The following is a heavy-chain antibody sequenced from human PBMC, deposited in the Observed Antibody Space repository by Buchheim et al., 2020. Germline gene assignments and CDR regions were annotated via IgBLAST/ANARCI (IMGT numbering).Heavy chain of an antibody. CDR1: GGSFSGYY. CDR2: ISSGGRS. D-gene: IGHD3-3*01. CDR3: ARENWSGEGGYDC. Sequence: QVQLQQWGAGLLKPSETLSLTCAVYGGSFSGYYWSWIRQPPGKGLEWIGEISSGGRSNYNPSLKSRVTISIDKARNQLSLKLTSVTAADTAVYYCARENWSGEGGYDCWGQGTL. V-gene: IGHV4-34*01. J-gene: IGHJ4*02.